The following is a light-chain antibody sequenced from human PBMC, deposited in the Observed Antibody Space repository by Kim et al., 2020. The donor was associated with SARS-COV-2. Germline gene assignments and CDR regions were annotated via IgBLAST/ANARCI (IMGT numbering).Light chain of an antibody. CDR3: AACDDSLSGRV. Sequence: GQMVTISCSGSSSNIGINYVYWYQQLPGSAPKLLIYRNNQRPSGVPDRFSGSKSGTSASLAISGLRSEDEADYYCAACDDSLSGRVFGGGTKLTVL. CDR1: SSNIGINY. V-gene: IGLV1-47*01. CDR2: RNN. J-gene: IGLJ3*02.